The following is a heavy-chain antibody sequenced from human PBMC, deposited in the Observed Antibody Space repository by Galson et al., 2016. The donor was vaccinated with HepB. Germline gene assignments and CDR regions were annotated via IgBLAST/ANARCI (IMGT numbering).Heavy chain of an antibody. CDR2: ITSSGGLS. CDR3: ASRGLYGSLDN. D-gene: IGHD3-16*01. CDR1: GFTFSETY. J-gene: IGHJ4*02. V-gene: IGHV3-11*01. Sequence: SLRLSCAASGFTFSETYMTWIRQAPGKGLEWISYITSSGGLSYYADSMEGRFTISRDNAKNSVYLQINSLRAADTAVYYCASRGLYGSLDNWGQGTLVTVSS.